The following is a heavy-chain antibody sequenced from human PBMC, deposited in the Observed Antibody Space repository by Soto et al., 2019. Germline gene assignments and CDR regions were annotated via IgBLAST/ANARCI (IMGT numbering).Heavy chain of an antibody. J-gene: IGHJ4*02. V-gene: IGHV3-30*18. D-gene: IGHD6-19*01. Sequence: PGGSLRLSCVASGFTFSTYGMHWVRQAPGKGLEWVAVISYDGSNKYYVDSVKGRFTISRDNSKNTLYMQMNSLSPEDTAVYYCAKRAPKTDDLAXAGSFDYWGQGTLVTVSS. CDR1: GFTFSTYG. CDR3: AKRAPKTDDLAXAGSFDY. CDR2: ISYDGSNK.